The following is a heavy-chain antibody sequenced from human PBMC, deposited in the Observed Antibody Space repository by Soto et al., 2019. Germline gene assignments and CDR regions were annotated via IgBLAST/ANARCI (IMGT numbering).Heavy chain of an antibody. J-gene: IGHJ4*02. CDR3: EVAGY. D-gene: IGHD5-12*01. CDR2: IKEAGGEK. CDR1: GFTFSKYW. Sequence: EAQVVESGGGLVQPGGSLRLSCVVSGFTFSKYWMNWVRQAPGKGLEWVATIKEAGGEKFYVDSVKGRLTISRETAKNSMYLQMNSLRADDTAVYYCEVAGYWGQGTLVTVSS. V-gene: IGHV3-7*01.